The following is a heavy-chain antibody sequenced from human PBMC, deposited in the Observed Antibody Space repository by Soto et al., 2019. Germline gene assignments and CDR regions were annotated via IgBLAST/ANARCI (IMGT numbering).Heavy chain of an antibody. D-gene: IGHD3-22*01. CDR3: AKSLHDSREDYFDY. CDR1: GFTFSSYG. CDR2: ISYDGSNK. J-gene: IGHJ4*02. Sequence: QVQLVESGGGVVQPGRSLRLSCAASGFTFSSYGMHWVRQAPGKGLEWVAVISYDGSNKYYADSVKGRFTISRDNSKNTLYLQMNSLRAEDTAVYYCAKSLHDSREDYFDYWGQGTLVTVSS. V-gene: IGHV3-30*18.